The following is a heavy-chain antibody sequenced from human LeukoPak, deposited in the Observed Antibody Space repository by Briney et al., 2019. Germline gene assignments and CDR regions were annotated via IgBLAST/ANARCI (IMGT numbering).Heavy chain of an antibody. D-gene: IGHD6-13*01. CDR3: ARKGIAAFDY. CDR1: GFTFSSYA. CDR2: ISYDGSNK. Sequence: GGSLRLSCAASGFTFSSYAMHWVRQAPGKGLEWVAVISYDGSNKYYADSVKGRFTISRDNSKNTLYLQMNSLRAKDTAVYYCARKGIAAFDYWGQGTLVTVSS. J-gene: IGHJ4*02. V-gene: IGHV3-30*04.